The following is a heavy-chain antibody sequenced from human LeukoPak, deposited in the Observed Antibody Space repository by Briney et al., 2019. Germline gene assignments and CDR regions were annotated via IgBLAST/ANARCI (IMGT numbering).Heavy chain of an antibody. CDR2: ISPGGGPT. CDR3: AKSPGSRSYPHYFDY. V-gene: IGHV3-23*01. Sequence: PGGSLRLSCAGSGSPFSSHGMNWVRQAPGKGLEWVSGISPGGGPTYYADPVKGRFTISRDNSKDTLYLQMNSLRAEDTAVYYCAKSPGSRSYPHYFDYWGQGTLVTVSS. J-gene: IGHJ4*02. D-gene: IGHD3-10*01. CDR1: GSPFSSHG.